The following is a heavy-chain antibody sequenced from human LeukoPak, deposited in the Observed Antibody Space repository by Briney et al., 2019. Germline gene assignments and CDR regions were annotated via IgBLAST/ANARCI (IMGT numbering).Heavy chain of an antibody. J-gene: IGHJ6*03. CDR2: IYSGGST. V-gene: IGHV3-66*01. D-gene: IGHD2-2*01. Sequence: GGSLRLTCAASGFAVSSNYMSWVRQAPGKGLEWVSVIYSGGSTYYADSVKGRFTISRDNSKNTLYLQMNSLRAEDTAVYYCAKVVPAAIRWNYMDVWGKGTTVTVSS. CDR1: GFAVSSNY. CDR3: AKVVPAAIRWNYMDV.